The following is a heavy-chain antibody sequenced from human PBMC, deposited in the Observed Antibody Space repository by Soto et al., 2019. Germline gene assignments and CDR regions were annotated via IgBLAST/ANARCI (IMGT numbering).Heavy chain of an antibody. CDR3: ARGPPYSGSAEAFDI. CDR1: GYTFTSYD. J-gene: IGHJ3*02. D-gene: IGHD1-26*01. CDR2: MNPNSGNT. V-gene: IGHV1-8*01. Sequence: ASVKVSCKASGYTFTSYDINWVRQATGQGLEGMGWMNPNSGNTGYAQKFQGRVTMTRNTSISTAYMELSSLRSEDTAVYYCARGPPYSGSAEAFDIWGQGTMVTVSS.